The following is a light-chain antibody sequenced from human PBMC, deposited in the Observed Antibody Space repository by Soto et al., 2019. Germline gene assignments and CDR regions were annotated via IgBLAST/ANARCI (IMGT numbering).Light chain of an antibody. V-gene: IGKV1-5*01. J-gene: IGKJ1*01. CDR3: QQYHNYSPSGM. Sequence: DIQMTQSPSTLSASVGDRVTITCRASQSIERWLAWYQQKPGKAPKLLIYDASTLESGVPSRFSGSGPGTELTLTISSLQPDDFATYYCQQYHNYSPSGMFGQGTKVDIK. CDR1: QSIERW. CDR2: DAS.